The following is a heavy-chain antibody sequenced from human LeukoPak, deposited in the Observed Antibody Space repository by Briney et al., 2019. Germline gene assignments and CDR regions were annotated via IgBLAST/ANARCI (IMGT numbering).Heavy chain of an antibody. CDR3: AKGSRIAARPTIWFDS. CDR1: GFTFTSYA. J-gene: IGHJ5*01. Sequence: PGGSLRLSCTASGFTFTSYAMSWVRQAPGKGLEWVSVSGTGGSTNHADSVKGRLTISRDNSKNTLYLQMNSLRAEDTAVYYCAKGSRIAARPTIWFDSWGQGTLVTVSS. V-gene: IGHV3-23*01. D-gene: IGHD6-6*01. CDR2: SGTGGST.